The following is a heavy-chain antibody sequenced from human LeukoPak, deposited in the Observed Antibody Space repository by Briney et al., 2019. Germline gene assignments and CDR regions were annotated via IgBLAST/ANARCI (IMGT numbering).Heavy chain of an antibody. CDR3: ARAVRYYDFWSGYYNFDY. J-gene: IGHJ4*02. Sequence: SETLSLTCTVSGGSISSGGYYWSWIRQHPGTGLEWIGYIYYSGSTYYNPSLKSRVTISVDTSKNQFSLKLSSVTAADTAVYYCARAVRYYDFWSGYYNFDYWGQGTLVTVSS. CDR2: IYYSGST. V-gene: IGHV4-31*03. D-gene: IGHD3-3*01. CDR1: GGSISSGGYY.